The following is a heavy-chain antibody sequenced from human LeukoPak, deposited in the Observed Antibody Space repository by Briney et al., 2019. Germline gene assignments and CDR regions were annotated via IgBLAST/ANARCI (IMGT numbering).Heavy chain of an antibody. D-gene: IGHD2-15*01. Sequence: ASVKVSCKASGYTFTSYGISWVRQAPGQGLEWMGWISAYNGNTNYAQKLHGRVTMTTDTSTSTAYMELRSLRSDDTAVYYCARFGVVVVADNWFDPWGQGTLVTVSS. CDR3: ARFGVVVVADNWFDP. CDR2: ISAYNGNT. J-gene: IGHJ5*02. CDR1: GYTFTSYG. V-gene: IGHV1-18*01.